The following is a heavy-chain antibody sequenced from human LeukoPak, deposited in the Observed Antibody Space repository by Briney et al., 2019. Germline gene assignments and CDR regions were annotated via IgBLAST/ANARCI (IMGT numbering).Heavy chain of an antibody. D-gene: IGHD3-3*01. CDR1: GGSISSSSYY. CDR2: IYYSGST. V-gene: IGHV4-39*01. J-gene: IGHJ6*02. CDR3: ARGDDFWSGYLVGDLWLRSPSQYGMDV. Sequence: SETLSLTCTVSGGSISSSSYYWGWIRQPPGKGLEWIGSIYYSGSTYYNPSLKSRVTISVDTSKNQFSLKLSSVTAADTAVYYCARGDDFWSGYLVGDLWLRSPSQYGMDVWGQGTTVTVSS.